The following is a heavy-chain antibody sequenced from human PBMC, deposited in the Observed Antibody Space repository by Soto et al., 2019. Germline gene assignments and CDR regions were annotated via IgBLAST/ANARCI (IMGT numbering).Heavy chain of an antibody. V-gene: IGHV4-39*01. CDR3: AKSKGGWTLDF. J-gene: IGHJ4*02. Sequence: PSETLSLTCNVSGGSISTSRSYWAWIRQPPGKGLEWLANIFYSGSTYYNPSLAGRVTVSVDTSKNEFSLKLRSVTAADTAVYYCAKSKGGWTLDFWGPGTLVTVSS. D-gene: IGHD6-19*01. CDR1: GGSISTSRSY. CDR2: IFYSGST.